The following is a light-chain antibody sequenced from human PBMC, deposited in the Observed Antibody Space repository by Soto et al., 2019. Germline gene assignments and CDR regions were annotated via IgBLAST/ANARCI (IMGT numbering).Light chain of an antibody. V-gene: IGKV3-15*01. J-gene: IGKJ1*01. CDR2: GAS. CDR1: QSVSGS. Sequence: EIVMAQSPATLSVSPGERATLSCRASQSVSGSLALYQQKPGQAPRLLIYGASTRATGTPARFSGSGSGTEFTLTISSLQSEDFAVYYCQQYNNWPPAFGQGTPVEIQ. CDR3: QQYNNWPPA.